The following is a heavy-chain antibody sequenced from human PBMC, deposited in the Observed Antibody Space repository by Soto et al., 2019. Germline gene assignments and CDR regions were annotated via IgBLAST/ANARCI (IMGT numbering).Heavy chain of an antibody. CDR1: GFTFSNYA. D-gene: IGHD5-12*01. V-gene: IGHV3-23*01. CDR3: AKVTLRLDYFDY. Sequence: VQLLESGGGLVQPGGSLRLSCAASGFTFSNYAMNWVRQAPGKGLEWVSAISGSGSTYYADSVKGRFTISRDNSKNTLYLQMNSLRAEDTAVYYCAKVTLRLDYFDYWGPGTLVTVSS. J-gene: IGHJ4*02. CDR2: ISGSGST.